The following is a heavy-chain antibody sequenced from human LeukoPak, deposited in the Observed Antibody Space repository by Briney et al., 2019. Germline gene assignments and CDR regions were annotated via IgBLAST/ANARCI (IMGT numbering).Heavy chain of an antibody. CDR1: GVSLSNADYY. Sequence: PSETLSLTRTVSGVSLSNADYYWTWIRQPPGKGLEWIGYIYHSGNTHYNPSLQSRLTISIDTSKNDFSLRLTSVTAAGTALYYCARVTRGVITYNWFDSWGQGALVLVSS. CDR2: IYHSGNT. CDR3: ARVTRGVITYNWFDS. V-gene: IGHV4-30-4*01. D-gene: IGHD3-22*01. J-gene: IGHJ5*01.